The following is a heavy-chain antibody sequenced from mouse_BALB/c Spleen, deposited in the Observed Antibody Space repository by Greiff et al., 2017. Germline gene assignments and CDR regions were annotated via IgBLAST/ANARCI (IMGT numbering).Heavy chain of an antibody. J-gene: IGHJ4*01. D-gene: IGHD2-1*01. Sequence: EVQLVESGGGLVQPGGSLKLSCAASGFTFSSYTMSWVRQTPEKRLECVAYISNGGGSTYYPDTVKGRFTISRDNAKNTLYLQMSSLKSEDTAMYYCARREGRGNSIAMDYWGQGTSVTVSS. CDR1: GFTFSSYT. V-gene: IGHV5-12-2*01. CDR2: ISNGGGST. CDR3: ARREGRGNSIAMDY.